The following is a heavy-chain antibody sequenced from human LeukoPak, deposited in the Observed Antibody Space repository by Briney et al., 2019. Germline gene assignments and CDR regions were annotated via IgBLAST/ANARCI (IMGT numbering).Heavy chain of an antibody. CDR1: GGSISSYY. J-gene: IGHJ6*03. Sequence: SETLSLTCTVSGGSISSYYWSWIRQPPGKGLEWIGYIYTSGRTNYNPSLKNRVTMSVDTSKNQFSLKLSSVTAADTAVYYCARDVNMGQFYYYMDIWGKGTTVTVSS. V-gene: IGHV4-4*08. CDR2: IYTSGRT. D-gene: IGHD3-16*01. CDR3: ARDVNMGQFYYYMDI.